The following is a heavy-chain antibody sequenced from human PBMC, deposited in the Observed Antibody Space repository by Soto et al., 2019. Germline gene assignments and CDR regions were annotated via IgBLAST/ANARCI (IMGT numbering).Heavy chain of an antibody. CDR2: ISGSGGST. CDR3: VKDLGYYDSSGYYYDY. D-gene: IGHD3-22*01. J-gene: IGHJ4*02. V-gene: IGHV3-23*01. Sequence: GGSLRLSCAASGFTFSSYAMSWVRQAPGKGLEWVSAISGSGGSTYYADSVKGRFTISRDNSKNTLYLQMSSLRAEDTAVYYCVKDLGYYDSSGYYYDYWGQGTLVTVSS. CDR1: GFTFSSYA.